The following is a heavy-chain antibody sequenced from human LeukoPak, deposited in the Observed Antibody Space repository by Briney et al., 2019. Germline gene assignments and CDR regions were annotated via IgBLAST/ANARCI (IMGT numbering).Heavy chain of an antibody. V-gene: IGHV5-51*01. J-gene: IGHJ4*02. Sequence: GESLKISCKGSGYSFTSYWIGWVRQMPGEGLEWMGIIYPGDSDTRYSPSFQGQVTISADKSISTAYLQWSSLKASDTAMYYCARHGRSYSSSWHFDYWGQGTLVTVSS. CDR2: IYPGDSDT. CDR1: GYSFTSYW. CDR3: ARHGRSYSSSWHFDY. D-gene: IGHD6-13*01.